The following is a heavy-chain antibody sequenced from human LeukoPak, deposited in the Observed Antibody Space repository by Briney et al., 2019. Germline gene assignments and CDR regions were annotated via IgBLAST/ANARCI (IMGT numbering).Heavy chain of an antibody. CDR1: WFTVSSNY. J-gene: IGHJ4*02. D-gene: IGHD6-13*01. CDR3: ARVGSSSTDY. Sequence: GGSLRLSCAASWFTVSSNYMSWVRQAPGKGLEWVSVIYSGGSTYYADSVKGRFTISRDNSKNTLYLQMNSLRAEDTAVYYCARVGSSSTDYWGQGTLVTVSS. V-gene: IGHV3-53*01. CDR2: IYSGGST.